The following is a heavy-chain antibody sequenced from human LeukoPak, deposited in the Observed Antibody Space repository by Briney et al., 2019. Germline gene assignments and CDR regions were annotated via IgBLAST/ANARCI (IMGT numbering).Heavy chain of an antibody. CDR1: GFTFDDYT. Sequence: PGGSLRLSCAASGFTFDDYTMHWVRQAPRKGLEWVSLISWDGGSTYYADSVKGRFTISRDNSKNSLYLQMNSLRAEDTAIYYCAKDTQNYGELANYWGQGTLVTVSS. CDR3: AKDTQNYGELANY. J-gene: IGHJ4*02. D-gene: IGHD4-17*01. V-gene: IGHV3-43*01. CDR2: ISWDGGST.